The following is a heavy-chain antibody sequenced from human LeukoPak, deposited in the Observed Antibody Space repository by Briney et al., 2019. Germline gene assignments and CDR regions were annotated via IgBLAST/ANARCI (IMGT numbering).Heavy chain of an antibody. CDR3: ASGSGSYRTPYYYMDV. CDR2: IYIGGST. CDR1: GFTVSSNY. Sequence: SGGSLRLSCVASGFTVSSNYMSWVRQAPGKGLEWVSVIYIGGSTYYADSVKGRFTISRDNSKNTLYLQMNSLRAEDTAVYYCASGSGSYRTPYYYMDVWGTGTTVTVSS. J-gene: IGHJ6*03. V-gene: IGHV3-53*01. D-gene: IGHD3-10*01.